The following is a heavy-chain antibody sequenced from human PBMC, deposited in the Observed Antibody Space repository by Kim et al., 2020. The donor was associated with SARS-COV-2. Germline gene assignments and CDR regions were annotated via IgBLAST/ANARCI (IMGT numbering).Heavy chain of an antibody. CDR3: ARDRVRGAPDY. D-gene: IGHD3-10*01. CDR2: ISSSSSYT. Sequence: GGSLRLSCAASGFTFSDYYMSWIRQAPGKGLEWVSYISSSSSYTNYADSVKGRFTISRDNAKNSLYLQMNSLRAEDTAVYYCARDRVRGAPDYWGQGTLVTLPS. J-gene: IGHJ4*02. CDR1: GFTFSDYY. V-gene: IGHV3-11*06.